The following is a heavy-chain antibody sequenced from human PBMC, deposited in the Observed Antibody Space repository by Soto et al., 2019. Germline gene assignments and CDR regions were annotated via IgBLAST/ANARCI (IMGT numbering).Heavy chain of an antibody. V-gene: IGHV4-31*03. CDR1: GGSISSGGYY. CDR2: IYYSGST. J-gene: IGHJ6*02. D-gene: IGHD3-3*01. Sequence: QVQLQESGPGLVKPSQTLSLTCTVSGGSISSGGYYWSWIRQHPGKGLEWIGYIYYSGSTYYNPYLKSRVTISVDTSKNQFSLKLSSVTAADTAVYYCARDARVRYDFWSGYPDGMDVWGQGTTVTVSS. CDR3: ARDARVRYDFWSGYPDGMDV.